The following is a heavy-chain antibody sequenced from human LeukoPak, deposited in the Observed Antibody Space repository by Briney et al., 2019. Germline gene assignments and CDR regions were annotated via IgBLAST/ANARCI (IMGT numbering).Heavy chain of an antibody. D-gene: IGHD6-13*01. CDR3: ARFCPHYYSSSCQGFDP. CDR1: GFTFSSYE. J-gene: IGHJ5*02. CDR2: ISSSSSTI. Sequence: GGSLRLSCVASGFTFSSYEMNWVRQAPGKGLEWVSYISSSSSTIYYADSVKGRFTISRDNAKNSLYLQMNSLRAEDTAVYYCARFCPHYYSSSCQGFDPWGQGTLVTVSS. V-gene: IGHV3-48*03.